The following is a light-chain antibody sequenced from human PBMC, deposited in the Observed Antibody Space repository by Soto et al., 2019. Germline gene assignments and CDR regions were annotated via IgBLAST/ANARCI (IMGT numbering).Light chain of an antibody. CDR3: QQYNSYSPVLT. CDR2: DAS. CDR1: QSISSW. Sequence: DIQITQSPSTLSASVGDRVAITCRASQSISSWLAWYQQKPGKAPKLLIYDASSLESGVPSGFSGSGSGTEFTLTISSLQPDDFATYYCQQYNSYSPVLTFGGGTKV. J-gene: IGKJ4*01. V-gene: IGKV1-5*01.